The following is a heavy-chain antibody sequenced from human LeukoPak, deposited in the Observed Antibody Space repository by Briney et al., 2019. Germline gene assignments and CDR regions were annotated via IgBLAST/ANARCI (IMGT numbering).Heavy chain of an antibody. CDR1: GGSIRGYY. Sequence: SETLSLTCTVSGGSIRGYYWSWIRQPPAKGLEWIGYIHYSGSTNYNPSLKSRVTISVDTSKNQFSLKMSSVTAADTAVYYCARGWQFVGPWGQGTLVTVSS. CDR2: IHYSGST. CDR3: ARGWQFVGP. D-gene: IGHD1-26*01. J-gene: IGHJ4*02. V-gene: IGHV4-59*01.